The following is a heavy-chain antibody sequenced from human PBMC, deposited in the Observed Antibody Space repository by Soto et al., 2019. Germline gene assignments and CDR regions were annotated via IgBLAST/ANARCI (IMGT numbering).Heavy chain of an antibody. CDR2: ISGSGDIT. D-gene: IGHD6-13*01. Sequence: GGSLRLSCAASGFTFSSYGMSWVRRAPGKGLEGVSVISGSGDITYYAGSVKGRFTFSRDNSKNTVYLQMNSLRADDTAIYYCAKERAPNGGDSLGYFDYWGQGTPVTVSS. V-gene: IGHV3-23*01. J-gene: IGHJ4*02. CDR3: AKERAPNGGDSLGYFDY. CDR1: GFTFSSYG.